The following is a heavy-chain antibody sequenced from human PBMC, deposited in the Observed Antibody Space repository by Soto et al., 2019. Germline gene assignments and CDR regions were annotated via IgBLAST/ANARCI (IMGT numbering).Heavy chain of an antibody. CDR1: GFTFSTYW. CDR2: IKEDGSEK. D-gene: IGHD2-15*01. V-gene: IGHV3-7*05. J-gene: IGHJ6*02. Sequence: EVQLVESGGGLVQPGGSLRLSCAGSGFTFSTYWMSWVRQAPGKGLEWVATIKEDGSEKYYVDSVKGRFPISRDNAMNSLYLQMNSLRAEDTAIYYWARGGCRSGSCHAPGEYYGLDVWGQGTTVIVSS. CDR3: ARGGCRSGSCHAPGEYYGLDV.